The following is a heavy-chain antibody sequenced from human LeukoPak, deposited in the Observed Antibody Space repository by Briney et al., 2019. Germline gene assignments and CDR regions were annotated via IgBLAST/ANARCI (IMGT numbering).Heavy chain of an antibody. CDR1: GGSISSGNYY. Sequence: SETLSLTCTVSGGSISSGNYYWSWIRQPAGKRLEWIERIHASGSTNYNPSLKSRVTISVDTSKNQFSLNLSSVTAADTAVYYCAGSYRLDYWGQGTLVTVSS. CDR3: AGSYRLDY. J-gene: IGHJ4*02. D-gene: IGHD1-26*01. V-gene: IGHV4-61*02. CDR2: IHASGST.